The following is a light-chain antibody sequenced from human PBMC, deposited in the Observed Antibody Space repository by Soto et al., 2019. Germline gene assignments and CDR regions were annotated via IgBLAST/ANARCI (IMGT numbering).Light chain of an antibody. V-gene: IGKV3-20*01. CDR1: QSVSRSY. Sequence: EIVLTQSPGTLSLSPGERATLSCRASQSVSRSYLAWYQQKPGQAPRLLIYGASSRATGIPDRFTGSGSGTDFTLTISRLEPEDFAVYSCQHYGDSCYTFGQETKLQIK. CDR2: GAS. CDR3: QHYGDSCYT. J-gene: IGKJ2*01.